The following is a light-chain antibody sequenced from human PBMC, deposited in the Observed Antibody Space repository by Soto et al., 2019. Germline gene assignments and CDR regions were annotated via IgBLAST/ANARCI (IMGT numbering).Light chain of an antibody. CDR2: DVT. Sequence: QSALTQPRSVSGSPGQSVTTSCTGTSSDVGAYNYVSWYQQHPGKAPKLMIYDVTKRPSGVPDRFSGSKSGNTASLTISGLQAEDEADYYCCSHAASYSYVFGTGTKVTVL. CDR1: SSDVGAYNY. CDR3: CSHAASYSYV. V-gene: IGLV2-11*01. J-gene: IGLJ1*01.